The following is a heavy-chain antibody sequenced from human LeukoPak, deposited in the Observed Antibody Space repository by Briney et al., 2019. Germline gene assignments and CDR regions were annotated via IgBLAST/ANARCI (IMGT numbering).Heavy chain of an antibody. V-gene: IGHV4-39*07. CDR1: GGSISSSGYY. D-gene: IGHD5-18*01. CDR3: ARTPLIQLGLFDY. Sequence: SETLSLTCTVSGGSISSSGYYWAWIRQPPGKGLEWIGEINHSGSTNYNPSLKSRVTISVDTSKNQFSLKLSSVTAADTAVYYCARTPLIQLGLFDYWGQGTLVTVSS. CDR2: INHSGST. J-gene: IGHJ4*02.